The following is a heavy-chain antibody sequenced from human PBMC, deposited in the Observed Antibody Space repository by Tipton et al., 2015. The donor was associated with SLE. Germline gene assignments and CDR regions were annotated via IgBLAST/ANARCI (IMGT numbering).Heavy chain of an antibody. V-gene: IGHV3-30*02. Sequence: GSLRLSCAASGFTFSSYSMNWVRQAPGKGLEWVAFIRFDGSNKYYADSVKGRFTISRDNSRNTLYLQMNSLRAEDTAVYYCAKVDSSQTSYYYYGMDVWGQGTTVTVSS. J-gene: IGHJ6*02. D-gene: IGHD6-13*01. CDR3: AKVDSSQTSYYYYGMDV. CDR2: IRFDGSNK. CDR1: GFTFSSYS.